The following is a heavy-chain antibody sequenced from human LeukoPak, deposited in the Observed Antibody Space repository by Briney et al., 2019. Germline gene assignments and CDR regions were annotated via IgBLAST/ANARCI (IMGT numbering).Heavy chain of an antibody. D-gene: IGHD2/OR15-2a*01. CDR3: AKDHSSIYLDAFDI. CDR1: RFTFSTYW. V-gene: IGHV3-74*01. CDR2: INSDGGST. J-gene: IGHJ3*02. Sequence: GGTLTLTCAASRFTFSTYWMCCGRQEPGKRVVWGSGINSDGGSTNYTDSVKGRFTISRDNSKNTLYLQMNSLRAEDTAVYYCAKDHSSIYLDAFDIWGQGTMVTVSS.